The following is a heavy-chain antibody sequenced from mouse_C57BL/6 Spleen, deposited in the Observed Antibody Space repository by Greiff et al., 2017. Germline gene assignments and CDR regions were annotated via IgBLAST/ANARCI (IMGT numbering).Heavy chain of an antibody. CDR1: GYSFTDYN. Sequence: VQLKQSGPELVKPGASVKISCKASGYSFTDYNMNWVKQSNGKSLEWIGVINPNYGTTSYNQKFKGKATLTVDQSSSTAYMQLNSLTSEDSAVYYCARSKSFYYDYDKNFDYWGQGTTLTVAS. CDR3: ARSKSFYYDYDKNFDY. CDR2: INPNYGTT. J-gene: IGHJ2*01. V-gene: IGHV1-39*01. D-gene: IGHD2-4*01.